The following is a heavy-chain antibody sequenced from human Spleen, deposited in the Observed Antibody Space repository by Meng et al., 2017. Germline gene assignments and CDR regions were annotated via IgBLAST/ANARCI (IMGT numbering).Heavy chain of an antibody. CDR3: ARDHTTGWYFDY. D-gene: IGHD6-19*01. V-gene: IGHV3-48*03. CDR1: GFTFSSYE. CDR2: ISGSGNTI. J-gene: IGHJ4*02. Sequence: GESLKISCAASGFTFSSYEMNWVRQAPGKGLEWISYISGSGNTIFYADSVRGRFTISRDNAENSLYVQMNSLRDEDTAVYYCARDHTTGWYFDYWGQGTLVTVSS.